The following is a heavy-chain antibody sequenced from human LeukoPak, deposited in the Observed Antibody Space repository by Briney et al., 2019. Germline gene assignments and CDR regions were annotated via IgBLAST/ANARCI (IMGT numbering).Heavy chain of an antibody. CDR3: AKEINHQWLVPLDAFDI. Sequence: PGGSLRLSCVASGLTFSASAMSWVRQAPGKGLEWVSAISGSGTTIYYADSAKGRFTISRDNSKNTLYLQMNSLRAEDTAVYYCAKEINHQWLVPLDAFDIWGQGTMVTVSS. D-gene: IGHD6-19*01. V-gene: IGHV3-23*01. J-gene: IGHJ3*02. CDR2: ISGSGTTI. CDR1: GLTFSASA.